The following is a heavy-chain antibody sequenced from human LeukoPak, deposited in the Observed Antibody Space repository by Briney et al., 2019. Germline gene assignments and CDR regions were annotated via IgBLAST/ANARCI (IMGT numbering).Heavy chain of an antibody. CDR2: ISSSGSSI. Sequence: QPGGSLRLSCAASGFTFSRYWMSWVRQVPGKGLEWVSYISSSGSSIYYADSVKGRFTISRDNAKNSLYLQMNSLRAEDTAVYYCARAGYSGGALDYWGQGTLVTVSS. V-gene: IGHV3-48*04. J-gene: IGHJ4*02. D-gene: IGHD1-26*01. CDR3: ARAGYSGGALDY. CDR1: GFTFSRYW.